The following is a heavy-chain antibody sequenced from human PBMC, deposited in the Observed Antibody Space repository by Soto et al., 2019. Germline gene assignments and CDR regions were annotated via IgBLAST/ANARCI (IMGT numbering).Heavy chain of an antibody. CDR2: ISYDGSDK. CDR3: SKGVVGATTYFQH. CDR1: GFTFSSYG. Sequence: QVQLVESGGGVVQPGRSLRLSCAASGFTFSSYGMHWVRQAPGKGLEWVEVISYDGSDKYYADSVKGRFTISGDNSNNTLYLQMDSLRAEDTAVYYCSKGVVGATTYFQHWGQGTLVTVSS. V-gene: IGHV3-30*18. D-gene: IGHD1-26*01. J-gene: IGHJ1*01.